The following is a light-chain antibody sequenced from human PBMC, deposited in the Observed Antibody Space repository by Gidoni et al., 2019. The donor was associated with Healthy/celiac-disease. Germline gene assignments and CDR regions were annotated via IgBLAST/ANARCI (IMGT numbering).Light chain of an antibody. CDR3: QAGDRRTADVV. Sequence: SYELTQPPSVSVSPGQTASITCSGDNLGDKYACWYQQKPGQSPVLVIYQDSKRPSGIPERFSGSNSGNTATLTISGTQAMDEADYYCQAGDRRTADVVFGGGTKLTVL. V-gene: IGLV3-1*01. J-gene: IGLJ2*01. CDR2: QDS. CDR1: NLGDKY.